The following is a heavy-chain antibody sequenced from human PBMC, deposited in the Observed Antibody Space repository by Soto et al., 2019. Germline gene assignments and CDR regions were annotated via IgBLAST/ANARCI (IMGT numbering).Heavy chain of an antibody. CDR2: MGHSGGT. Sequence: QVQLQQWGAGLLKPSETLSLTCAVFGGSVNSGNYYWSWIRQPPGKGLEWIGDMGHSGGTHFNPSLKCRVTISVDTSKNQFSLKMSSVTAADTALYYCARVERGTATTVVDAFDIWGPGTMVTVSS. J-gene: IGHJ3*02. V-gene: IGHV4-34*01. CDR1: GGSVNSGNYY. CDR3: ARVERGTATTVVDAFDI. D-gene: IGHD1-1*01.